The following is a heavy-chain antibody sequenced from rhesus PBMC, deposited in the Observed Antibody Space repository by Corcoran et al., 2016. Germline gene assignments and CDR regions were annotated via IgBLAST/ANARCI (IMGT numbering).Heavy chain of an antibody. J-gene: IGHJ4*01. CDR2: ILYDGSQK. CDR3: ARGLSAAVSSA. Sequence: EVQMVESGGGLVQPGGSLRLSCAASGFTFSNYGMHWVRQAPGKGLDWVAGILYDGSQKYYADSVKDRFTISRDNSKNMLYLQMNNLQLADRAVYYCARGLSAAVSSAWGQGVLVTVSP. CDR1: GFTFSNYG. D-gene: IGHD6-19*01. V-gene: IGHV3-54*02.